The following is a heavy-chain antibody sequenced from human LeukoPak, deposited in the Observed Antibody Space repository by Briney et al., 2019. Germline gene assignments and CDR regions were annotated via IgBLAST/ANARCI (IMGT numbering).Heavy chain of an antibody. J-gene: IGHJ3*02. CDR2: ISAYNGNT. V-gene: IGHV1-18*01. CDR3: ASYSSSEEAFDI. D-gene: IGHD6-13*01. CDR1: GYTFTSYG. Sequence: ASVKVSCKASGYTFTSYGISWVRQAPGQGLEWMGWISAYNGNTNYAQKLQGRVTMTTDTSTSTAYMELRSLRSDDTAVFYCASYSSSEEAFDIWGQGTMVTVSS.